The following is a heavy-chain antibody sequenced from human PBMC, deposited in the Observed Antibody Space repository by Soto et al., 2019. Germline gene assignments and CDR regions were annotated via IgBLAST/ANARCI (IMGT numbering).Heavy chain of an antibody. CDR1: GYIVSSNSAG. J-gene: IGHJ4*01. CDR2: TYYRSKWYY. Sequence: SQTLSLTCAITGYIVSSNSAGWSWVRQSPSRGLEWLGRTYYRSKWYYEYAVSVRGRITINPDTSKNQYSLQLNSVTPEDTAVYFCARGEQYSGRIFDYWGQGTLVTVS. CDR3: ARGEQYSGRIFDY. D-gene: IGHD1-26*01. V-gene: IGHV6-1*01.